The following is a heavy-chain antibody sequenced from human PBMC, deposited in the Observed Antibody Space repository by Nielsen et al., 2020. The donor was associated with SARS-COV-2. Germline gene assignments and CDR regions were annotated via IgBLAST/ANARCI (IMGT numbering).Heavy chain of an antibody. CDR1: GGTFSSYG. V-gene: IGHV1-69*13. CDR2: IIPIFGTA. Sequence: SVKVSCKASGGTFSSYGISWVRQAPGQGLEWMGGIIPIFGTANYAQKFQDRVTITADESTSTAYMELSSLRSDDTAVYYCARTPTQYYDFWSGYPEFGYMDVWGKGTTVTVSS. J-gene: IGHJ6*03. D-gene: IGHD3-3*01. CDR3: ARTPTQYYDFWSGYPEFGYMDV.